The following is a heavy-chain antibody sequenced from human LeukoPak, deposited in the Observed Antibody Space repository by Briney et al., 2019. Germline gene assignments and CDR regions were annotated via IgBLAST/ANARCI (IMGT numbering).Heavy chain of an antibody. CDR3: ARDRGRNSGYYYYMDV. D-gene: IGHD4-23*01. CDR1: GFTFSSYA. J-gene: IGHJ6*03. V-gene: IGHV3-30*01. CDR2: ISYDGSNK. Sequence: GGSLRLSCAASGFTFSSYAMHWVRQAPGKGLEWVAVISYDGSNKYYADSVKGRFTISRDNSKNTLYLQMNSLRAEDTAVYYCARDRGRNSGYYYYMDVWGKGTTVAVSS.